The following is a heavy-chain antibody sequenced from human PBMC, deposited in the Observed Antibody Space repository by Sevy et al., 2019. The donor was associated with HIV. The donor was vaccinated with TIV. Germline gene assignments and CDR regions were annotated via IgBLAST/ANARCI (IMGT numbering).Heavy chain of an antibody. CDR3: ARWVAGGWGIDS. CDR2: IYYSGST. D-gene: IGHD3-16*01. V-gene: IGHV4-59*12. J-gene: IGHJ4*02. Sequence: SETLSLTCTVSGGSINSYFWSWIRQPPGKGLEWIGYIYYSGSTNYNPSLKSRLTISLDTSKNQFSLKRSSVTAADTAVYYCARWVAGGWGIDSWGQGTLVTVSS. CDR1: GGSINSYF.